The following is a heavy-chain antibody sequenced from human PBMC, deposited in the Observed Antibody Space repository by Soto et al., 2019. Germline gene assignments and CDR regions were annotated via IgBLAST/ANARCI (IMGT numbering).Heavy chain of an antibody. D-gene: IGHD5-12*01. CDR3: AKVLPRSGYDTNWFDP. Sequence: EVQLLESGGGLVQPGGSLRLSCAASGFTFSSYAMSWVRQAPGKGLEWVSAISGSGGSTYYADSVKGRFTISRDNSKNTLYLQMNSLRAEDTAVYYCAKVLPRSGYDTNWFDPWGQGTLVTVSS. CDR1: GFTFSSYA. CDR2: ISGSGGST. J-gene: IGHJ5*02. V-gene: IGHV3-23*01.